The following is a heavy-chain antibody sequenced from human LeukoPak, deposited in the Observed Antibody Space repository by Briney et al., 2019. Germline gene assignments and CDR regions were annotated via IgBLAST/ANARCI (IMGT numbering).Heavy chain of an antibody. CDR3: AKSGYNRFDY. CDR1: GFTFSSYA. D-gene: IGHD5-24*01. V-gene: IGHV3-23*01. CDR2: FSGSGGGT. Sequence: PGGSLRLCCAASGFTFSSYAMSWVHQAPGKGLEWVSAFSGSGGGTYYADSVKGRFTISRDNSKNTLYLQMNSLRAEDTAVYFCAKSGYNRFDYWGQGTLVTVSS. J-gene: IGHJ4*02.